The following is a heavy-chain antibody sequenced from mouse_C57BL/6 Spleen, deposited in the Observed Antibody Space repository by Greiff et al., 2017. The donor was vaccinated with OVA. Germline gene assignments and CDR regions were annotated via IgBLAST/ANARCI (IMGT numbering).Heavy chain of an antibody. V-gene: IGHV7-3*01. CDR2: IRNKANGYTT. J-gene: IGHJ2*01. Sequence: EVKVEESGGGLVQPGGSLSLSCAASGFTFTDYYMSWVRQPPGKALEWLGFIRNKANGYTTEYSASVKGRFTISRDNSQSILYLQMNALRAEDSATYYCARSPYGNPDYWGQGTTLTVSS. CDR1: GFTFTDYY. D-gene: IGHD2-1*01. CDR3: ARSPYGNPDY.